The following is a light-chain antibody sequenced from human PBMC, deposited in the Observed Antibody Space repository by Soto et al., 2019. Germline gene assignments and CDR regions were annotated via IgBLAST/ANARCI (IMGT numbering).Light chain of an antibody. V-gene: IGKV4-1*01. CDR1: QSVLYSSNNKNY. J-gene: IGKJ4*01. CDR2: WAS. CDR3: QQYYRTPLT. Sequence: DIVMTQSPDSLAVSLGERATINCKSSQSVLYSSNNKNYLAWYQQKPGQPPKLLFYWASNRDSGVPDRFSGSGSGTDFTLSISSLQAEDVAVYYCQQYYRTPLTFGGGTNVEIK.